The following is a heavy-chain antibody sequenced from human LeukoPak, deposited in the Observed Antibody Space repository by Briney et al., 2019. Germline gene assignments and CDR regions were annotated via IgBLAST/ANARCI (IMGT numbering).Heavy chain of an antibody. CDR2: ISSSGSTI. D-gene: IGHD6-13*01. Sequence: GGSLRLSCAASGFTFSDYYMSWIRQAPGKGLGWVSYISSSGSTIYYADSVKGRFTISRDNAKNSLYLQMNSLRAEDTAVYYCAREATEQLALDYWGQGTLVTVSS. J-gene: IGHJ4*02. CDR3: AREATEQLALDY. V-gene: IGHV3-11*01. CDR1: GFTFSDYY.